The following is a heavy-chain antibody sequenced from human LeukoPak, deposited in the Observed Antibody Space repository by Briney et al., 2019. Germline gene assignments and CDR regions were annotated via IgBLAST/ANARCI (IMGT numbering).Heavy chain of an antibody. CDR2: IHYSGTT. V-gene: IGHV4-59*01. CDR1: GGSISSYY. D-gene: IGHD3-10*01. CDR3: ARALGPYGSGTAFYFDN. J-gene: IGHJ4*02. Sequence: SETLSLTCTVSGGSISSYYWGWIRQTPGKGLEWIAYIHYSGTTNYNPSLKRRVTISLDTSKNHFSLKLTSVTAADTAVYYCARALGPYGSGTAFYFDNWGRGTLITVSS.